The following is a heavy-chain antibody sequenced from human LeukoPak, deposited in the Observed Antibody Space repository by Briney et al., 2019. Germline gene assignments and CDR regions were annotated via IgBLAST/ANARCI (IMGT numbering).Heavy chain of an antibody. Sequence: SEALSLTCTVSGGSISSGDYYWSWIRQPPGKGLEWIGYIYYSGSTYYNPSLKSRVTISVDTSKNQFSLKLSSVTAADTAVYYCARKGITGTTPFDYWGQGTLVTVSS. D-gene: IGHD1-7*01. V-gene: IGHV4-30-4*08. CDR2: IYYSGST. CDR1: GGSISSGDYY. CDR3: ARKGITGTTPFDY. J-gene: IGHJ4*02.